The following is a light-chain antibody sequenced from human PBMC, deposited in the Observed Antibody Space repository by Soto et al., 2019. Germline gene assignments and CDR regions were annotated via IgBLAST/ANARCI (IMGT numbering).Light chain of an antibody. J-gene: IGKJ3*01. CDR3: QQYNNWPLT. CDR2: DAS. V-gene: IGKV3D-15*01. CDR1: QSVSSY. Sequence: EIVLTQSPATLSVSPGERATLSCRASQSVSSYLAWYQQKPGQAPRLLIYDASTRATGIPARFSASGSGTEFTLTISSLQSEDFALYYCQQYNNWPLTFGRGTKVDI.